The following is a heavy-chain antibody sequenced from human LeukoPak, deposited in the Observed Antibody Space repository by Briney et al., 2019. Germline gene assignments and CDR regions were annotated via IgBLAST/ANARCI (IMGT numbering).Heavy chain of an antibody. V-gene: IGHV4-39*01. Sequence: PSETLSLTCTVSGGSISSSSYYWGWIRQPPGKGLEWIGSIYYSGSTYYNPSLKSRVTISVDTSKNQFSLKLSSVTAADTAVYYCASPRTNYDILTEDAFDIWGQGTMVTVSS. CDR1: GGSISSSSYY. J-gene: IGHJ3*02. CDR3: ASPRTNYDILTEDAFDI. CDR2: IYYSGST. D-gene: IGHD3-9*01.